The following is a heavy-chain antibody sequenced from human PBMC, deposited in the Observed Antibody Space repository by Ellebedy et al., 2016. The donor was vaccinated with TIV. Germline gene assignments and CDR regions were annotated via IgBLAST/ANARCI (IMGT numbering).Heavy chain of an antibody. V-gene: IGHV1-18*04. D-gene: IGHD6-19*01. CDR3: ARDRVGGAWYPRDAFDI. J-gene: IGHJ3*02. Sequence: AASVKVSCKTSGYSFATYGINWVRQAPGQGLEWMGWISPNNDNTNTAQKFQGRVSMTADTSTTTVYMELRSLRSEDTAVYYCARDRVGGAWYPRDAFDIWGQGTMITVSS. CDR2: ISPNNDNT. CDR1: GYSFATYG.